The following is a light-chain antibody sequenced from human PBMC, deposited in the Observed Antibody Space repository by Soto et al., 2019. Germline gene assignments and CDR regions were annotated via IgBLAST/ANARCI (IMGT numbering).Light chain of an antibody. J-gene: IGKJ1*01. CDR2: GAS. Sequence: EIVMTQSPATLSVSPGERATLSCRASQSVSSNLAWYQQKPGQAPRLLIYGASTRATGIPARFSGSAPGTEFTLTISSLQSEDFAVYYRRQYNNWPRTFGQGTKVAIK. V-gene: IGKV3-15*01. CDR3: RQYNNWPRT. CDR1: QSVSSN.